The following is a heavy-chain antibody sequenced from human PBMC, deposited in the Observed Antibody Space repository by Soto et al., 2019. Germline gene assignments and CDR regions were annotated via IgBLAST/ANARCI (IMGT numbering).Heavy chain of an antibody. CDR3: ARLVGYYDSSGHPLSGFGMDV. CDR2: IYYSGST. D-gene: IGHD3-22*01. V-gene: IGHV4-59*12. Sequence: PSETLSLTCPVSGGSISSYYWSWIRLPPGKGLEWIGYIYYSGSTNYNPSLKSRVTISVDTSKNQFSLKLSSVTAADTAVYYCARLVGYYDSSGHPLSGFGMDVWGQGTTVTVSS. J-gene: IGHJ6*02. CDR1: GGSISSYY.